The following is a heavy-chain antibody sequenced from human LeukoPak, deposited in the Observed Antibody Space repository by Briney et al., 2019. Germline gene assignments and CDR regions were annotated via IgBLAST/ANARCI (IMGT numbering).Heavy chain of an antibody. V-gene: IGHV3-23*01. CDR1: GFTFSSYG. CDR2: ISGSGDST. Sequence: PGGSLRLSCAASGFTFSSYGMSWVRQAPGKGLEWVSAISGSGDSTYYADSVKGRFTISRDNSKNTLYLQMNSLRAEDTAVYYCAKRSSIVGGFFDYWGQGTLVTVSS. CDR3: AKRSSIVGGFFDY. J-gene: IGHJ4*02. D-gene: IGHD1-26*01.